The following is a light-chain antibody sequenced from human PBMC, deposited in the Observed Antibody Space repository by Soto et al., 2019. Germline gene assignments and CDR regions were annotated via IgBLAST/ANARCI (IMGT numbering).Light chain of an antibody. CDR2: DVS. V-gene: IGLV2-14*01. J-gene: IGLJ2*01. CDR3: SSYTSSSTLVI. CDR1: SSDVGNYKY. Sequence: QSALTQPASVSGSPGQSITISCTGTSSDVGNYKYVSWYQQHPGKAPKLMIYDVSNWPSGVSNRFSGSKSGNTASLTISGLQAEDEADYYCSSYTSSSTLVIFGGGTKLTVL.